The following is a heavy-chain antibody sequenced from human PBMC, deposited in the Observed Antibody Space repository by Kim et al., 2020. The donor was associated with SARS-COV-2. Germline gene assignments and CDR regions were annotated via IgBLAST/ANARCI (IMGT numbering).Heavy chain of an antibody. Sequence: SETLSLTCTVSGGSISSGGYYWSWIRQHPGKGLEWIGYIYYSGSTYYNPSLKSRVTISVDTSKNQFSLKLSSVTAADTAVYYCARAPTGFFGVVLHFDYWGQGTLVTVSS. CDR1: GGSISSGGYY. V-gene: IGHV4-31*03. CDR3: ARAPTGFFGVVLHFDY. J-gene: IGHJ4*02. D-gene: IGHD3-3*01. CDR2: IYYSGST.